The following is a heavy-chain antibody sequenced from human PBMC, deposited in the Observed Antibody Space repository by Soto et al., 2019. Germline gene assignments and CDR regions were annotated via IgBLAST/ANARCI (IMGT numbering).Heavy chain of an antibody. CDR2: ISYDGSEK. Sequence: GGSMRLSCAVSGFTFSSYGMHWVRQATVKGLEWVAFISYDGSEKYYADSVKGRFTISRDNSKNSLYLQMNSLRAEDTAVFYCAKAGGPTYNYYGVEVGGQGTTVTVS. D-gene: IGHD1-1*01. V-gene: IGHV3-30*18. CDR1: GFTFSSYG. CDR3: AKAGGPTYNYYGVEV. J-gene: IGHJ6*02.